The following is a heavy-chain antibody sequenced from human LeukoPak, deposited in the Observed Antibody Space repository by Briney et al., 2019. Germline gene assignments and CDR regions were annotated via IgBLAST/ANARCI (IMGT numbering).Heavy chain of an antibody. Sequence: GGSLRLSCAAPGFTFSTYAMSWVRQAPGKGLEWVSAISGSGITTFYSDSVKGRFTIARDNSKNTLYLLMNSLRAEDTAVYYCAKAETFYGDVAYFDYWGQGTLVTVSS. V-gene: IGHV3-23*01. D-gene: IGHD4-17*01. CDR1: GFTFSTYA. CDR3: AKAETFYGDVAYFDY. J-gene: IGHJ4*02. CDR2: ISGSGITT.